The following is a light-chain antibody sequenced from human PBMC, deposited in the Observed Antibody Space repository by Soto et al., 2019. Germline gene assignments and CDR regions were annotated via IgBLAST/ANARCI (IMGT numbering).Light chain of an antibody. J-gene: IGLJ1*01. CDR2: EVS. CDR1: SSDVGSYTL. Sequence: QSVLTQPASVSGSPGQSITISCTGSSSDVGSYTLVSWYQQHPGKVPKLMIYEVSKRPSGVPVRFSGSKSGNTASLTISGLQAEDEADYYCSSYTSSSTYVFGTGTKVTVL. CDR3: SSYTSSSTYV. V-gene: IGLV2-14*02.